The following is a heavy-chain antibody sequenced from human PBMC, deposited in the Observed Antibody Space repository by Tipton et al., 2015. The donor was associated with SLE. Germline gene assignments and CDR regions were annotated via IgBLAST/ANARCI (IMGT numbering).Heavy chain of an antibody. CDR1: GGSISSSSYY. CDR3: ASQAGADYIWGSLYAFDI. D-gene: IGHD3-16*01. Sequence: TLSLTCTVSGGSISSSSYYWGWIRQPPGKGLEWIGSIYYSGSTYYNPSLKSRVTISVDTSKNQFSLKLSSVTAADTAVYYCASQAGADYIWGSLYAFDIWGQGTMVTVPS. J-gene: IGHJ3*02. V-gene: IGHV4-39*07. CDR2: IYYSGST.